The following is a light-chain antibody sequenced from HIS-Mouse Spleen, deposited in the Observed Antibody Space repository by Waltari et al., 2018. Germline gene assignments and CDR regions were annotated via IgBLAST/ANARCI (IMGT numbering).Light chain of an antibody. V-gene: IGLV1-47*01. CDR3: AAWDDSLSGPV. CDR1: SSNIGSNY. J-gene: IGLJ3*02. CDR2: SDN. Sequence: QSVLTQPPSASGTPGQRVTISCSGSSSNIGSNYVYWYQQLPGPAPKLLLYSDNHRPSGAPDRFSGSQSGTSASLAISGLRSEDEADYYCAAWDDSLSGPVFGGGTKLTVL.